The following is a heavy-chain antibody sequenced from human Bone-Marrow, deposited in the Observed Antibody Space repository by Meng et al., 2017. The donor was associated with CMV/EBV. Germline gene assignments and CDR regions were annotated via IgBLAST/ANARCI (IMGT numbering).Heavy chain of an antibody. D-gene: IGHD3-10*01. J-gene: IGHJ6*02. CDR2: IYYSGST. Sequence: SETLSLTCTVSGDPISSFYWHWIRQSPGKGLEWIGYIYYSGSTNYNPSLKSRVTISVDTSINQFSLKLSSVTAADTAVYYCARVYGSGSYENYYYYGMDVWGQGTTVTVSS. CDR1: GDPISSFY. CDR3: ARVYGSGSYENYYYYGMDV. V-gene: IGHV4-59*01.